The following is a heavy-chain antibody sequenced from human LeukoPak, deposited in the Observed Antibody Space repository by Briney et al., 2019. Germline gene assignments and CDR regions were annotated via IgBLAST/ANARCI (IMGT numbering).Heavy chain of an antibody. Sequence: SGPTLVHPTQPLTLTCTFSGFSLRTSGVGVGWIRQPPGKALEWLALIYWDDDKRYSPSLKSRLTITKDTSKNQVVLTMTNMDPVDTATYYCAQADMVRGVSTFDYWGQGTLVTVSS. D-gene: IGHD3-10*01. CDR2: IYWDDDK. V-gene: IGHV2-5*02. CDR1: GFSLRTSGVG. J-gene: IGHJ4*02. CDR3: AQADMVRGVSTFDY.